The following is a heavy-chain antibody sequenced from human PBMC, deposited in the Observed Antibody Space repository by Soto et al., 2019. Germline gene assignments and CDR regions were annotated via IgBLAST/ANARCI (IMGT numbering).Heavy chain of an antibody. CDR2: ISGYKGNT. CDR3: ARFDYLGWYFDL. Sequence: QVQLVQSGAEVKKPGASVKVSCKASGYTFTNYGISWVRQAPGQGLEWMGWISGYKGNTNYAQKVQGRFSMTTDTSTSTAYMELRSLRSDDTALYYCARFDYLGWYFDLWGRGTLVTVSS. CDR1: GYTFTNYG. J-gene: IGHJ2*01. V-gene: IGHV1-18*01. D-gene: IGHD3-9*01.